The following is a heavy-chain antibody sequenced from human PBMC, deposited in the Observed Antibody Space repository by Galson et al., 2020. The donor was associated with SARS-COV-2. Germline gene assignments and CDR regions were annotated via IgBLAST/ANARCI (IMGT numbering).Heavy chain of an antibody. CDR1: GFNIGGYM. Sequence: PGGSLRLSCAASGFNIGGYMFNWVRQAPGKGLEWVSSISSASNYIYYADSVKGRFTVSRDNAKNSLFLEMNSLRAEDTAVYYCTRGILLDSTRGDYWGQGTLVTVS. CDR3: TRGILLDSTRGDY. D-gene: IGHD3-10*01. J-gene: IGHJ4*02. V-gene: IGHV3-21*01. CDR2: ISSASNYI.